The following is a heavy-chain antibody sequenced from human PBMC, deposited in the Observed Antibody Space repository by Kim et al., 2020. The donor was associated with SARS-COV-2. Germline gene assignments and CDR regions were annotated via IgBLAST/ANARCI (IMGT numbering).Heavy chain of an antibody. CDR3: AREVRPRLRWSEDY. J-gene: IGHJ4*02. D-gene: IGHD4-17*01. CDR2: IYHSGST. CDR1: GGSISSSNW. Sequence: SETLSLTCAVSGGSISSSNWWCWVRQPPGKGLEWIGEIYHSGSTNYNPSLKSRVTISVDKSKNQFSLKLSSVTAADTAVYYCAREVRPRLRWSEDYWGQGTLVPVSS. V-gene: IGHV4-4*02.